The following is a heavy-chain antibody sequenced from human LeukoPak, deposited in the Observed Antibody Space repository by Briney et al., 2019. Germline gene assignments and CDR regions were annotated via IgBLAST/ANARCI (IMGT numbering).Heavy chain of an antibody. CDR2: INHSGST. CDR3: ARSPTKRVPEDY. V-gene: IGHV4-34*01. J-gene: IGHJ4*02. D-gene: IGHD2-2*01. Sequence: SETLSLTCAVYGGSFSGYYWSWIRQPPGKGLEWIGEINHSGSTNYNPSLKSRVTISVDKSKNQFSLRLTSVTAADTAVYYCARSPTKRVPEDYWGQGTLVTVSS. CDR1: GGSFSGYY.